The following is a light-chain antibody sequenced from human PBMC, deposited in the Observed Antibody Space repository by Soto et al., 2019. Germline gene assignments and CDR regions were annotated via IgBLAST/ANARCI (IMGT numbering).Light chain of an antibody. CDR3: QQYNNGPPWT. CDR2: DAS. J-gene: IGKJ1*01. V-gene: IGKV3D-15*01. Sequence: EMVLTQFPGTLSLYTAERATLSCRASQSIRTDLAWYQQKSGQGPRLLIYDASTRATGIPARFSGSGSGTEFTLTISSLQSEDFAVYYCQQYNNGPPWTFGQGTKV. CDR1: QSIRTD.